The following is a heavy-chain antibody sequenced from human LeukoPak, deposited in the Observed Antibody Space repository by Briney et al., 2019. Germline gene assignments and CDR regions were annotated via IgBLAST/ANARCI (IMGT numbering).Heavy chain of an antibody. CDR2: INPNIGGT. J-gene: IGHJ4*02. CDR3: ARVSGFGEWTKYHFHY. CDR1: VYTFTVVY. D-gene: IGHD3-10*01. Sequence: ASVKVSCKSSVYTFTVVYLHWVRQAPGQGLEWMGWINPNIGGTNYGQKFQGRVTMTRDTSISTAYMELSGLRSDDTAVYYCARVSGFGEWTKYHFHYSGQGTLVTVSS. V-gene: IGHV1-2*02.